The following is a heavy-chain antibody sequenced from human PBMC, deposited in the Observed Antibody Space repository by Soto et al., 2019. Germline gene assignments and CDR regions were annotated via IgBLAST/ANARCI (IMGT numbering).Heavy chain of an antibody. J-gene: IGHJ4*02. V-gene: IGHV1-18*01. Sequence: QVPLVQSGAEVKKPGASVKVSCKASGYTFTSCGIGWVRQAPGQGLEWMGWISAYNGNTIYPQEFQGRVTMTTDTSTSTAYMELGNLRSDDTAMYYCARLSGCGGGSCYLPDYWGQGTLVTVSS. CDR3: ARLSGCGGGSCYLPDY. D-gene: IGHD2-15*01. CDR1: GYTFTSCG. CDR2: ISAYNGNT.